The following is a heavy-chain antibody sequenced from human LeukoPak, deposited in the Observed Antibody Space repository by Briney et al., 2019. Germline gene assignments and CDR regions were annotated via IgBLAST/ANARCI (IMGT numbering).Heavy chain of an antibody. Sequence: PSETLSLTCAVYGGSFSGYYWSWIRQPPGKGLEWIGAINHSGSTNYNPSLKSRVTISVDTSKNQFSLKLSSVTAADTAVYYCARRQGSYFDSSGYYNGWGQGTLVTVSS. V-gene: IGHV4-34*01. CDR2: INHSGST. J-gene: IGHJ4*02. CDR3: ARRQGSYFDSSGYYNG. CDR1: GGSFSGYY. D-gene: IGHD3-22*01.